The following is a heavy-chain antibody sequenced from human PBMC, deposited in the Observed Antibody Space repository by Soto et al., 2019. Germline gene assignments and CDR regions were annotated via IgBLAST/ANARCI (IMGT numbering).Heavy chain of an antibody. CDR2: IIPLFRTP. J-gene: IGHJ6*02. D-gene: IGHD3-3*02. V-gene: IGHV1-69*12. CDR1: GGTFSSSA. Sequence: QVQLVQSGAEVKEPGSSVKVSCQASGGTFSSSALSWVRQAPGQGLEWMGGIIPLFRTPDYAQQFQGRVTLTADXXTSTAYMELSSLRSEDTAIYYCARDNGRPQLGGNYYYITDVWGQGTTITVSS. CDR3: ARDNGRPQLGGNYYYITDV.